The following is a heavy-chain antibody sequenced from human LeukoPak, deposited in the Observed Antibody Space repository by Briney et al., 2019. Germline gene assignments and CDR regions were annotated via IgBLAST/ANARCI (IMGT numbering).Heavy chain of an antibody. CDR1: GFIFSNYA. D-gene: IGHD3-22*01. J-gene: IGHJ4*02. V-gene: IGHV3-23*01. CDR3: AKARFPKGYDSSGGFDY. Sequence: PGGSLRLSCAASGFIFSNYAMTWVRQAPGKGLEWVSLISGSDSRTYHADSVKGRFTISRDNSKNTLYLQMDSLRAEDTAVYYCAKARFPKGYDSSGGFDYWGQGTLVTVSS. CDR2: ISGSDSRT.